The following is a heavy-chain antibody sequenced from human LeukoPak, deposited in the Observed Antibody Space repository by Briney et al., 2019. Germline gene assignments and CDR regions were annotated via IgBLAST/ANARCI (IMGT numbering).Heavy chain of an antibody. CDR2: IHTDGTAT. CDR3: VRDSNLSFDY. D-gene: IGHD1-14*01. Sequence: GSLRLSCAASGLTLSSYWMHWVRQAPGKGLVWVSHIHTDGTATTYADSVKGRFTISRDNAKNTLYLQMNSLRAEDTAVYYCVRDSNLSFDYWGQGALVTVSS. J-gene: IGHJ4*02. CDR1: GLTLSSYW. V-gene: IGHV3-74*01.